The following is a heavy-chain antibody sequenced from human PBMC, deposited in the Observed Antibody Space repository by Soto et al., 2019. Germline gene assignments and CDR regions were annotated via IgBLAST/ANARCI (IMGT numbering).Heavy chain of an antibody. D-gene: IGHD2-15*01. V-gene: IGHV3-74*02. CDR3: ARGDCVGGTCYSLAGSFYYYVDV. Sequence: EVQLVESGGGLVQPGGSLSLSCAASGFTFSNYWMYWVRQAPGKGLEWVSSINSDGSVSSHADSVKGRLTISRDNVKNTLYLHMDRLRSEDTAVYYCARGDCVGGTCYSLAGSFYYYVDVWGKGTTVTVFS. CDR2: INSDGSVS. CDR1: GFTFSNYW. J-gene: IGHJ6*03.